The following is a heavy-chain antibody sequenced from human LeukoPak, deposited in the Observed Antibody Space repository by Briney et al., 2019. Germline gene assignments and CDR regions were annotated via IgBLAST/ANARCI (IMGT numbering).Heavy chain of an antibody. V-gene: IGHV4-4*02. CDR2: ISHSGST. J-gene: IGHJ5*02. CDR1: AASITSSKW. D-gene: IGHD3-10*01. CDR3: ARGLGAGGSSDWFDP. Sequence: SGALSLTCAVSAASITSSKWWGWVRQPPAKGLEWIGEISHSGSTNYNPSLKSRVTISVDKSKNQFSLRLSFVTAADSAVYYCARGLGAGGSSDWFDPWGQGILVTVSS.